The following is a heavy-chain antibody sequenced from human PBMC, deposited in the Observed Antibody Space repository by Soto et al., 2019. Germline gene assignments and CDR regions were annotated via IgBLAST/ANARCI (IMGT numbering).Heavy chain of an antibody. V-gene: IGHV3-30-3*01. D-gene: IGHD3-22*01. Sequence: QVQLVESGGGVVQPGRSLRLSCAASGFTFSSYAMHWVRQAPGKGLEWVAVISYDGSNKYYADSVKGRFTISRDKSKNTLYLQMNSLRAEDTAVYYCAKESQRYYYDSGLDYWGQGTLVTVSS. CDR2: ISYDGSNK. CDR1: GFTFSSYA. CDR3: AKESQRYYYDSGLDY. J-gene: IGHJ4*02.